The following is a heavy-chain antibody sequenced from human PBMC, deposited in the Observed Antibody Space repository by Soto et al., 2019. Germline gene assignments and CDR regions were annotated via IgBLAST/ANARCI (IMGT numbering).Heavy chain of an antibody. CDR2: IIPIFGTA. J-gene: IGHJ4*02. CDR3: ARDGGRNSGGIDY. Sequence: QVQLVQSGAEVKKPGSSVKVSCKASGGTFSSYSINWVRQAPGQGLEWMGEIIPIFGTANYAQKFQGRVTITAAESTSTAYMALSSLRSEDTAVYYCARDGGRNSGGIDYWGQGTLVTVSS. D-gene: IGHD1-26*01. V-gene: IGHV1-69*01. CDR1: GGTFSSYS.